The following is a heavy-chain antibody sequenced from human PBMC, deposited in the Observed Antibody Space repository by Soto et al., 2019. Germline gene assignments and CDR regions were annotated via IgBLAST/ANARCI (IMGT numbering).Heavy chain of an antibody. V-gene: IGHV3-23*01. CDR3: ATWDGYGDV. CDR1: GFSFSTYS. D-gene: IGHD5-18*01. CDR2: LSGGGSNT. Sequence: EVQLLESGGGLVQPGGSLRLSCAASGFSFSTYSMAWVRQTPGKGLAWVSGLSGGGSNTFYADSVQGRFTISVDNSKNTVDLQMNGLRVEVTAVYYCATWDGYGDVWGQGTLVTVSS. J-gene: IGHJ1*01.